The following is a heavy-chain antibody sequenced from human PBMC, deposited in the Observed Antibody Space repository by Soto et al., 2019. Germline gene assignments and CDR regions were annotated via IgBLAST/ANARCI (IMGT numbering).Heavy chain of an antibody. Sequence: QVQLVESGGGVVQPGRSLRLSCAASGFSFSTYGMHWVRQAPGKGLEWMAVISDDGTNKYYADSVKGRFTISRDISKNTLYLQMSSLRPEDTAVYYCAKDRQLRGWSHGLDVWGQGTTVTVSS. V-gene: IGHV3-30*18. CDR2: ISDDGTNK. CDR1: GFSFSTYG. CDR3: AKDRQLRGWSHGLDV. J-gene: IGHJ6*02. D-gene: IGHD2-15*01.